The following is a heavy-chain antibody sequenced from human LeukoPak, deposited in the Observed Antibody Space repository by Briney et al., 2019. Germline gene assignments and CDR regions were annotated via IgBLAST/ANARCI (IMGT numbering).Heavy chain of an antibody. CDR3: ASPARGQQLVRFSSGPQRGNTNYYGMDV. CDR1: GYTFTGYY. J-gene: IGHJ6*02. Sequence: ASVKVSCKASGYTFTGYYMHWVRQAPGQGLEWMGWINPNSGGTNYAQKFQGRVTMTRDTSISTAYMELSRLRSDDTAVYHCASPARGQQLVRFSSGPQRGNTNYYGMDVWGQGTTVTVSS. CDR2: INPNSGGT. V-gene: IGHV1-2*02. D-gene: IGHD6-13*01.